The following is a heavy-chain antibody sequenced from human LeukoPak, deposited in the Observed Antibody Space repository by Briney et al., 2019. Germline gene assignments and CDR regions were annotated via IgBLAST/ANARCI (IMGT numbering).Heavy chain of an antibody. J-gene: IGHJ1*01. D-gene: IGHD2-2*02. V-gene: IGHV3-15*01. Sequence: PGGSLRLSCAASGFTFSNAWMSWVRQAPGKGLEWVGRIKSKTDGGTTDYAAPVKGRFTISRDDSKNTLYLQMNSLKTEDTAVYYCTTGRSVCTSCYTQYFQHWGQGTLVTVSS. CDR1: GFTFSNAW. CDR2: IKSKTDGGTT. CDR3: TTGRSVCTSCYTQYFQH.